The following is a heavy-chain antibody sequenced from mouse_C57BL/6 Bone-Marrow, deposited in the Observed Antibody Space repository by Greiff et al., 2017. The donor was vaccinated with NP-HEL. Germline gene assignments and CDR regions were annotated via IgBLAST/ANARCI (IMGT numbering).Heavy chain of an antibody. D-gene: IGHD5-2*01. V-gene: IGHV1-42*01. Sequence: EVQLQQSGPELVKPGASVKISCKASGYSFTGYYMNWVKQSPEKSLEWIGEINPSTGGTTYIQKFKAKATLTVDKSSSTAYMQLKSLTSEDSAVSYCTRRGIQGYFDYGGQGTTHTVSS. CDR1: GYSFTGYY. CDR2: INPSTGGT. J-gene: IGHJ2*01. CDR3: TRRGIQGYFDY.